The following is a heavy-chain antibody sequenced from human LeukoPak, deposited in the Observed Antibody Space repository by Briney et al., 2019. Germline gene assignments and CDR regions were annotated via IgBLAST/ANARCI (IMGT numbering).Heavy chain of an antibody. Sequence: PSETLSLTCTVSGGSISSSSYHWGWVRQPPGKGLEWIGSIYYTGGTYYNPSLKSRVTISVDMSKNQFSVKLSSVTAADTAVYYCARLRVEMAAYAFDIWGQGTKDTVSS. CDR2: IYYTGGT. V-gene: IGHV4-39*01. CDR3: ARLRVEMAAYAFDI. CDR1: GGSISSSSYH. D-gene: IGHD5-24*01. J-gene: IGHJ3*02.